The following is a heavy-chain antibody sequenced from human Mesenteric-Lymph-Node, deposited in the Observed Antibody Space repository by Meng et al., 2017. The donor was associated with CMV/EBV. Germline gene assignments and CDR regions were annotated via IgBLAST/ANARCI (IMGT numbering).Heavy chain of an antibody. D-gene: IGHD6-13*01. V-gene: IGHV3-21*04. Sequence: GGSLRLSCAASGFTFSTYGINWVRQAPGKGLEWVSTISATGYNIFYADSVKGRFTISRDNAKNSLYLQMNSLRAEDTALYYCARQQLVHYYYYGMDVWGQGTTVTVSS. CDR3: ARQQLVHYYYYGMDV. CDR2: ISATGYNI. CDR1: GFTFSTYG. J-gene: IGHJ6*02.